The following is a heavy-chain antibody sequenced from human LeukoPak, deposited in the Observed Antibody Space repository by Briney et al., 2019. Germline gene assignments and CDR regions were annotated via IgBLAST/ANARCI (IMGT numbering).Heavy chain of an antibody. Sequence: GGSLRLSCSGSGFRFGGYALSWVRQAPGKGLQWVGFIRSKALYGTSEYAASVEGRFSISRDDSNNIVYLQMNSLKTEDTAVYFCVRESVRDYYFDFWGQGTLVTVSS. V-gene: IGHV3-49*04. CDR3: VRESVRDYYFDF. D-gene: IGHD3-10*02. CDR1: GFRFGGYA. CDR2: IRSKALYGTS. J-gene: IGHJ4*02.